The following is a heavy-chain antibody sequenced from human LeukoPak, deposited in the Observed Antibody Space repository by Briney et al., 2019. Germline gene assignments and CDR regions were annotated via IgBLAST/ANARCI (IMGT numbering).Heavy chain of an antibody. CDR3: ARVGNYDFWSGYYSSPDRSEY. V-gene: IGHV1-69*05. CDR2: IIPIFGTA. Sequence: SVKVSCKASGGTFSSYAISWVRQAPGQGLEWMGRIIPIFGTANYAQKFQGRVTITTDESTSTAYMELSSLRSEDTAVYYCARVGNYDFWSGYYSSPDRSEYWGQGTLVTVSS. CDR1: GGTFSSYA. J-gene: IGHJ4*02. D-gene: IGHD3-3*01.